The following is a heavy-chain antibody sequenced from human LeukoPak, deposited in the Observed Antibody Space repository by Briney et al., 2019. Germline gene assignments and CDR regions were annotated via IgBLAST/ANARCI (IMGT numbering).Heavy chain of an antibody. CDR2: INPNNGGT. CDR1: GYTFTGYY. V-gene: IGHV1-2*06. Sequence: ASVKVSCKASGYTFTGYYIHWVRQAPGQGLDWMGRINPNNGGTNYAQKFQGRVTMTRDMSMSTAYMELSRLRSDDTAVYYCAGEDNSSGYPPFDIWGQGTMVTVPS. D-gene: IGHD3-22*01. J-gene: IGHJ3*02. CDR3: AGEDNSSGYPPFDI.